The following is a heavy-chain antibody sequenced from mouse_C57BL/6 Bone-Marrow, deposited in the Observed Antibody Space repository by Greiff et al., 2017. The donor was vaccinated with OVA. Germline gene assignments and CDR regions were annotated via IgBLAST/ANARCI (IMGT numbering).Heavy chain of an antibody. J-gene: IGHJ1*03. CDR2: INPNNGGT. V-gene: IGHV1-18*01. CDR3: AKRGLCSWYFDV. D-gene: IGHD6-5*01. Sequence: EVQLQQSGPELVKPGASVKIPCKASGYTFTDYNMDWVKQSHGKSLEWIGDINPNNGGTIYNQKFKGKATLTVDKSSSTAYMELRSLTSEDTAVYYCAKRGLCSWYFDVWGTGTTVTVSS. CDR1: GYTFTDYN.